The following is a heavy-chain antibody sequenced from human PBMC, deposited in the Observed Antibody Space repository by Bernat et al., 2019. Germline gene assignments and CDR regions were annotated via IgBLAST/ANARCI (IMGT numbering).Heavy chain of an antibody. Sequence: QVQLQQWGAGLLKPSETLSLTCAVYGGSFSGYYWSWIRQPPGKGLEWIGEINHSGSTNYNPSLKSRVTISVDTSKNQFSLKLSSVTAADTAVYYCARGTTDYGMDVWGQGTTVTVSS. CDR3: ARGTTDYGMDV. D-gene: IGHD4-11*01. CDR1: GGSFSGYY. V-gene: IGHV4-34*01. J-gene: IGHJ6*02. CDR2: INHSGST.